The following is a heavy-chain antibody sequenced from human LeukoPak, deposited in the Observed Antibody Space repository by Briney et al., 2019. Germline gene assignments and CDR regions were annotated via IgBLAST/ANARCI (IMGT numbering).Heavy chain of an antibody. J-gene: IGHJ6*02. D-gene: IGHD3-16*01. CDR3: AKDGYYDYGWGSFGSYCYYGMDV. CDR2: ISYDGSNK. V-gene: IGHV3-30*18. Sequence: GRSLRLSCAASGFTFSSYGMHWVRQAPGKGLEWVAVISYDGSNKYYADSVKGRFTISRDNSKNTLYLQMNSLRAEDTAVYYCAKDGYYDYGWGSFGSYCYYGMDVWGQGTTVTVSS. CDR1: GFTFSSYG.